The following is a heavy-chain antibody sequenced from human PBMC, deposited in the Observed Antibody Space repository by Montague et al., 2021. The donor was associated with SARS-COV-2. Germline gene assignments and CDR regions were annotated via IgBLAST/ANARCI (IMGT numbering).Heavy chain of an antibody. D-gene: IGHD6-19*01. CDR1: GGSISSSSYY. Sequence: SETLSLTCTVSGGSISSSSYYWAWIRQPPGKGLEWIGSIYYRGSTYYNPSLKSRVFISVDTSKNQLSLTLTSVTAADTAVYYCATQEDPSGWIPGPFDFGGQGTLLSVFS. V-gene: IGHV4-39*01. CDR2: IYYRGST. CDR3: ATQEDPSGWIPGPFDF. J-gene: IGHJ4*02.